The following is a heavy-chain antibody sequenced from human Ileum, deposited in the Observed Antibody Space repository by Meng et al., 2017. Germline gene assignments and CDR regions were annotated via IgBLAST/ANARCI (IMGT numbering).Heavy chain of an antibody. V-gene: IGHV6-1*01. CDR3: ARGSYASGWGY. J-gene: IGHJ4*02. CDR2: TYYRSKWYN. D-gene: IGHD6-19*01. CDR1: GDGVSSNSAA. Sequence: VLREQAGPGLGQPSQTLAPPCASSGDGVSSNSAAWTWIRQSPSRGLEWLGRTYYRSKWYNDYAVSVKSRININPDTSKNEFSLHLNYVTPEDTGVYYCARGSYASGWGYWGQGTLVTVSS.